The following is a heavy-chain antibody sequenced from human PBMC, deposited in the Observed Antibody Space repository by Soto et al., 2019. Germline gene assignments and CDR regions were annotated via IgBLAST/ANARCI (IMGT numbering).Heavy chain of an antibody. Sequence: GGSLRLSCAASGFTFSSYEMNWVRQAPGKGLEWVSYISSSGSTIYYADSVKGRFTISRDNSKNTLYLQMNSLRAEDTAVYYCARDRGWGSGSYSHFDYWGQGTLVTVSS. CDR1: GFTFSSYE. D-gene: IGHD3-10*01. J-gene: IGHJ4*02. CDR3: ARDRGWGSGSYSHFDY. CDR2: ISSSGSTI. V-gene: IGHV3-48*03.